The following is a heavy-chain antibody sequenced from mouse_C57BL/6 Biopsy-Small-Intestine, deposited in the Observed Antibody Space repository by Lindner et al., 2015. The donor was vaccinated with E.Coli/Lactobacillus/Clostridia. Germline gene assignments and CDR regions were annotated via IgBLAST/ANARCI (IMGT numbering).Heavy chain of an antibody. V-gene: IGHV9-3*02. D-gene: IGHD1-1*01. CDR2: IDTNTGNP. J-gene: IGHJ4*01. CDR1: GYTFTNHI. CDR3: ARGGRGAFYEGDY. Sequence: VKVSCKASGYTFTNHILNWVRQAPGQGLEYMGWIDTNTGNPWYAQGFTGRFAFSSDTSVSTAYLKISSLKAEDTAVYYCARGGRGAFYEGDYWGQGTLVTVSS.